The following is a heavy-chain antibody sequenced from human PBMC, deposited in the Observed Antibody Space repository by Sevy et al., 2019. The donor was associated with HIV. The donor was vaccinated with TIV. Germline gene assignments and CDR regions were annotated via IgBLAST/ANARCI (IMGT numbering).Heavy chain of an antibody. CDR2: IWNDGSNK. D-gene: IGHD3-22*01. CDR1: GFTFSNYG. J-gene: IGHJ4*02. CDR3: ARGGDFNDRSAKRDFDY. V-gene: IGHV3-33*01. Sequence: GGSLRLSCAASGFTFSNYGMHWVRQAPGKGLEWVVVIWNDGSNKYYADSVKGRFTISRDNSKNTLYLQMNSLRVEDTAVYFCARGGDFNDRSAKRDFDYWGQGTLVTVSP.